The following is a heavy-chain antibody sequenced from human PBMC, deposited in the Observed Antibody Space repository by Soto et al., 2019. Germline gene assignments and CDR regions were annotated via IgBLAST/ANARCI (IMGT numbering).Heavy chain of an antibody. Sequence: SETLSLTCTVSGGSISSYDCSWIRQPPWKGLEWIGCIYYSGITNYNPSLKSRVTISVDMSKNQFSLKLSSVTAADTAVYYCARVRVAARQKWRYFDYWGQRTLVAACS. J-gene: IGHJ4*02. CDR2: IYYSGIT. CDR1: GGSISSYD. D-gene: IGHD6-6*01. CDR3: ARVRVAARQKWRYFDY. V-gene: IGHV4-59*01.